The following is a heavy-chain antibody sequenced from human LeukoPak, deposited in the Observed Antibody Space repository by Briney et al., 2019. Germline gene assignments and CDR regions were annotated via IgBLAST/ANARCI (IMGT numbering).Heavy chain of an antibody. D-gene: IGHD2-21*02. CDR3: AKGPLVVVTANDY. J-gene: IGHJ4*02. CDR2: ISGSGGNT. V-gene: IGHV3-23*01. CDR1: GFTFSSYA. Sequence: PGGSLRLSCAASGFTFSSYAMSWVRQAPGKGLEWVSAISGSGGNTYYADSVKGRFTISRDNSKNTLYLQMNSLRAEDTAVYYCAKGPLVVVTANDYWGQGTLVTVSS.